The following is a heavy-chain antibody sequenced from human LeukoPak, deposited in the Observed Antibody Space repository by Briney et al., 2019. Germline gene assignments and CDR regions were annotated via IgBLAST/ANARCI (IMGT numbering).Heavy chain of an antibody. CDR3: ARDHDYGDYAPLPDGV. V-gene: IGHV1-69*05. CDR2: FIPIFGTA. CDR1: GGTFSSYA. D-gene: IGHD4-17*01. J-gene: IGHJ6*04. Sequence: SVKVSCKASGGTFSSYAISWVRQAPGQGLDWMGRFIPIFGTANYAQEFQGRVTITTDESTSTAYMELSSLRSEDTAVYYCARDHDYGDYAPLPDGVWGKGTTVTVSS.